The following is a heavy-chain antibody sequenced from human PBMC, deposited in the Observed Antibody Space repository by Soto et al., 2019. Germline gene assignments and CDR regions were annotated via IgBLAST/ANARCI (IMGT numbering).Heavy chain of an antibody. CDR3: ARDAGLRFFNV. CDR2: IYHTGST. J-gene: IGHJ6*02. CDR1: GGSISIGGCY. D-gene: IGHD3-3*01. Sequence: QVQLQESGPGLVKPSQTLSLTCTVSGGSISIGGCYWSWIRQHPGKGLEWIGYIYHTGSTYYNPSLKSRVTISVDTSKSQFSLRVSSVTAADTAVYFCARDAGLRFFNVWGQGTAVTVSS. V-gene: IGHV4-31*03.